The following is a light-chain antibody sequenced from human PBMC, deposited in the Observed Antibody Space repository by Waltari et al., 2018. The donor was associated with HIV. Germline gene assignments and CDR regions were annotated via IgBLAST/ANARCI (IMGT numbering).Light chain of an antibody. CDR3: ASWDDSLSALL. CDR2: SDN. V-gene: IGLV1-44*01. J-gene: IGLJ2*01. CDR1: SSNIGRTS. Sequence: QSVLTQPPSASGTPGQRVSISCSGSSSNIGRTSVNWFQHLSGTAPRLLIHSDNQRPSGVPDRVSGSKSGTSASLAITGLQSEDEAVYYCASWDDSLSALLFGGGTRLTVL.